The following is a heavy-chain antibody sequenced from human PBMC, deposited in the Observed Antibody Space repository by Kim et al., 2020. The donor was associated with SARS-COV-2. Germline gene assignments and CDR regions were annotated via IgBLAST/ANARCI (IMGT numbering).Heavy chain of an antibody. D-gene: IGHD5-18*01. CDR2: IRQDGNEK. V-gene: IGHV3-7*01. CDR1: GFTLSSYW. J-gene: IGHJ4*02. Sequence: GGSLRLSCAASGFTLSSYWMGWVRQAPGKGLEWVANIRQDGNEKYYADSLKGRFTISRDNAKNSLFLQMDSLRAEDTAVYYCGRWGYVYAYDYWGQGTLVTVSS. CDR3: GRWGYVYAYDY.